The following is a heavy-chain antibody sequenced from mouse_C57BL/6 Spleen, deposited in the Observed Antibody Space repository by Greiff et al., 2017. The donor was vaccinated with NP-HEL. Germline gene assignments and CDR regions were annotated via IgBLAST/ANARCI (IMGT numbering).Heavy chain of an antibody. Sequence: EVKVVESGGDLVKPGGSLKLSCAASGFTFSSYGMSWVRQTPDKRLEWVATISSGGSYTYYPDSVKGRFTISRDNAKNTLYLQMSSLKSEDTAMYYCARQIVADAMDYWGQGTSVTVSS. CDR1: GFTFSSYG. CDR2: ISSGGSYT. J-gene: IGHJ4*01. D-gene: IGHD1-1*01. V-gene: IGHV5-6*01. CDR3: ARQIVADAMDY.